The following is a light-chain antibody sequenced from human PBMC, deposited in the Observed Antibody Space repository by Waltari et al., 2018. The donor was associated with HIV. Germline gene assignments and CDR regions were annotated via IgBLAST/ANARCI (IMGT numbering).Light chain of an antibody. CDR2: AAS. CDR1: QSISSY. J-gene: IGKJ2*01. V-gene: IGKV1-39*01. CDR3: QQSYSTPPGGT. Sequence: DIQMTQSPSSLSASVGDSVTITCRASQSISSYLNWYQQKPGKAPKLLIYAASSLQSGVPSRFSGSGSGTDFPLTISSLQPEDFATYYCQQSYSTPPGGTFGQGTKLEIK.